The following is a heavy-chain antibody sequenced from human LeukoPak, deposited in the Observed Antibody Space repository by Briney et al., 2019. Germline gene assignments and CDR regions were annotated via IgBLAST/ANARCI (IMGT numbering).Heavy chain of an antibody. D-gene: IGHD3-10*01. Sequence: GGSLRLSCAASGLAFSAYKMHWVRQAPRKGLVWVSRISTDGYTTDYADFVQGRFTASRDNTKNTWSLEMNSLRAEDTAVYYCARISSHGSGSYIQTSGWFDPWGQGTLVTVSS. V-gene: IGHV3-74*01. J-gene: IGHJ5*02. CDR2: ISTDGYTT. CDR1: GLAFSAYK. CDR3: ARISSHGSGSYIQTSGWFDP.